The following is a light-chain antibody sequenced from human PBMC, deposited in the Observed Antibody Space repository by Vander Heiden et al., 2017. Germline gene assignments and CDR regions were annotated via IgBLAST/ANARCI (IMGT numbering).Light chain of an antibody. V-gene: IGKV1-39*01. J-gene: IGKJ4*01. Sequence: DIQMTQSLSSLSASVGDRVAITCRASLTISSNLNWYQQKPGKAPKLLIFAASSLQSGVPSRFSGSGSGTDFPLTISSLQPEDFATYDCHQSYTTPLTFGGGTRVKIK. CDR3: HQSYTTPLT. CDR2: AAS. CDR1: LTISSN.